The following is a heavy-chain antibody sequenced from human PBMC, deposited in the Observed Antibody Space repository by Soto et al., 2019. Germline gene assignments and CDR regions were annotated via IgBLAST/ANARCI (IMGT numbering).Heavy chain of an antibody. D-gene: IGHD1-1*01. J-gene: IGHJ4*02. V-gene: IGHV4-59*01. CDR1: GGSISSYY. CDR3: ASVWGTTFDY. Sequence: QVQLQESGPGLVKPSETLSLTCTVSGGSISSYYWSWIRQPPGKGLEWIGYIYYSGSTNYNPSLKTRVTISVDTSTNQSSLKLSSVPAADTAVYYCASVWGTTFDYWRQGTLVTVSS. CDR2: IYYSGST.